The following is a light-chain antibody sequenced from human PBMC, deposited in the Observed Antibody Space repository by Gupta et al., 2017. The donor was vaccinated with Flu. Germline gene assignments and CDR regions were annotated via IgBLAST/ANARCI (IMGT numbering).Light chain of an antibody. CDR2: QDT. V-gene: IGLV3-1*01. J-gene: IGLJ1*01. Sequence: GKTASSTCSGDKLGDKYACWYQQKPAQSLMLFIYQDTNRTSGIPECFSGSNSANTATLTISGTQAVDEDDYYCQAGDSSTYVFGTGTKLTVL. CDR1: KLGDKY. CDR3: QAGDSSTYV.